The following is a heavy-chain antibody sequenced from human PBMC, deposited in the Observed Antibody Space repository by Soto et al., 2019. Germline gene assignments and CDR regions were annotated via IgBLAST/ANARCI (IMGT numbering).Heavy chain of an antibody. CDR3: ARERAYYDSSGYYSGWFDP. CDR1: GYTFTGYY. V-gene: IGHV1-18*04. D-gene: IGHD3-22*01. CDR2: ISAYNGNT. Sequence: ASVKVSCKASGYTFTGYYMHWVRQAPGQGLEWMGWISAYNGNTNYAQKLQGRVTMTTDTSTSTAYMELRSLRSDDTAVYYCARERAYYDSSGYYSGWFDPWGQGTLVTVSS. J-gene: IGHJ5*02.